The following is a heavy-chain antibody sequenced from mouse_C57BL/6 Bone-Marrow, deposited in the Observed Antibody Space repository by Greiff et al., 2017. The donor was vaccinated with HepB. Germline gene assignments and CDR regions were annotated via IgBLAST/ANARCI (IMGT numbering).Heavy chain of an antibody. CDR2: IHPNSGST. V-gene: IGHV1-64*01. Sequence: VQLQQPGAELVKPGASVKLSCKASGYPFTSYWMHWVKQRPGQGLEWIGMIHPNSGSTNYNEKFKSKATLTVDKSSSTAYMQLSSLTSEDSAVYYCARSGSYYYGSSAWFAYWGQGTLVTVSA. D-gene: IGHD1-1*01. J-gene: IGHJ3*01. CDR3: ARSGSYYYGSSAWFAY. CDR1: GYPFTSYW.